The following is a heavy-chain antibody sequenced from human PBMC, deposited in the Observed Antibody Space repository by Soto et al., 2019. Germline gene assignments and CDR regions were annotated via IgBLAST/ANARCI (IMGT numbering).Heavy chain of an antibody. D-gene: IGHD3-10*01. CDR1: GFTFSSYA. CDR3: ANSLGRITMVRGPYYYYYYGMDV. V-gene: IGHV3-23*01. Sequence: GGSLRLSCAASGFTFSSYAMSWVRQAPGKGLEWVSAISGSGGSTYYADSVKGRFTIPRDNSKNTLYLQMNSLRAEDTAVYYCANSLGRITMVRGPYYYYYYGMDVWGQGTTVTVSS. J-gene: IGHJ6*02. CDR2: ISGSGGST.